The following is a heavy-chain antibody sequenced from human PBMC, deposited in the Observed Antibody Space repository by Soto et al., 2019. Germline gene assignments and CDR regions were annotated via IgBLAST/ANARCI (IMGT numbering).Heavy chain of an antibody. CDR1: GFIFRNYE. D-gene: IGHD5-18*01. Sequence: EVQLLESGGGLVQPGGSLRLSCAASGFIFRNYEMTWVRQAPGKGLEWVSVINGRGYKTYYADSVKGRFTISRDNSKNTLYLQMNSLRAEDTAVYYCAKDLRVDTATADWYYYGMDVWGQGTTVTVSS. J-gene: IGHJ6*02. CDR2: INGRGYKT. V-gene: IGHV3-23*01. CDR3: AKDLRVDTATADWYYYGMDV.